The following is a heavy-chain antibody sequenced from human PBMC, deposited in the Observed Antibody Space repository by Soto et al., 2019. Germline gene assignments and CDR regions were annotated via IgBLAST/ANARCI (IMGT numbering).Heavy chain of an antibody. D-gene: IGHD6-13*01. V-gene: IGHV1-3*01. CDR2: INAGTGNT. Sequence: ASVKVSCKASGYTFTTYAIHWVRQAPGQRLEWMGWINAGTGNTKYSQNFQDRVTITRDTSASTAYMEMSSLRFEDTAVYYCARALTMSSNWYAGYFQHWGQGTLVTVSS. CDR1: GYTFTTYA. J-gene: IGHJ1*01. CDR3: ARALTMSSNWYAGYFQH.